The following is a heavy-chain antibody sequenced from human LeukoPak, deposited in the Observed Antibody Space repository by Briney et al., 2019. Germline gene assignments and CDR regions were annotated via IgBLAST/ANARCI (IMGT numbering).Heavy chain of an antibody. CDR1: GGSISSGGYY. V-gene: IGHV4-31*03. Sequence: SQTLSLTCTVSGGSISSGGYYWSWIRQHPGKGLERIGYIYYSGSTYYNPSLKSRVTISVDTSKNQFSLKLSSVTAADTAVYYCAGGCSSTSCLTYFDYWGQGTLVTVSS. D-gene: IGHD2-2*01. CDR3: AGGCSSTSCLTYFDY. CDR2: IYYSGST. J-gene: IGHJ4*02.